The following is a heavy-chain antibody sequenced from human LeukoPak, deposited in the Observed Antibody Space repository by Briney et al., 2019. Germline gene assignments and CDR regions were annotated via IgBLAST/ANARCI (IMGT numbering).Heavy chain of an antibody. Sequence: ASVKVSCKASGYTFTGYYMHWVRQAPGQGLEWMGLISVYNGNANYAQKFQDRVIMTTDTSTNTVYMELRSLKTDDTAVYFCARVSGRVIAREYYYYMDVWGTGTTVIVS. CDR2: ISVYNGNA. D-gene: IGHD1-26*01. V-gene: IGHV1-18*04. CDR3: ARVSGRVIAREYYYYMDV. CDR1: GYTFTGYY. J-gene: IGHJ6*03.